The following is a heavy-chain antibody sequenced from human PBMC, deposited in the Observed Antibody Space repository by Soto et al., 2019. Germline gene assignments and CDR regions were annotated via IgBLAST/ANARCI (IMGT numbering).Heavy chain of an antibody. CDR2: ITWNSGII. J-gene: IGHJ4*02. CDR1: GFTFDDHA. Sequence: EVQLVESGGGLVQPGRSLRLSCATSGFTFDDHAMHWVRQAPGKGLEWVSIITWNSGIIDYADSVKGRFTISRDNTNNSLYLQMDNLGPEDTAMYYCARAVSIAAATIDYWGQGNLVTVSA. D-gene: IGHD1-26*01. CDR3: ARAVSIAAATIDY. V-gene: IGHV3-9*01.